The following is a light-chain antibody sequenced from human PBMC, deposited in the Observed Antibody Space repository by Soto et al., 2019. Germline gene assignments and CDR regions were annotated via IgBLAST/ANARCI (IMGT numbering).Light chain of an antibody. J-gene: IGLJ1*01. CDR2: GNR. V-gene: IGLV1-40*01. CDR3: QSCDSSLNGLV. CDR1: SSNIGAGYD. Sequence: QSVLTQPPSVSGAPGQRVTISCTGSSSNIGAGYDVHWYQQPPGTAPKLLINGNRNRPSGVPDRFSGSKSGTSASLAITGFQAEDEADYYCQSCDSSLNGLVFGTGTKVTVL.